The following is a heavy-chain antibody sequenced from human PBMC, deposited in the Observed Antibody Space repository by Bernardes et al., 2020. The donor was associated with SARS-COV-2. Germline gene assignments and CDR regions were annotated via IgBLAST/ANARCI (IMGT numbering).Heavy chain of an antibody. Sequence: GESLKISCKGSGYSFTSYWISWVRQMPGKGLEWMGRIDPSDSYTNYSPSFQAHVTISADKSISTAYLQWSSLKASDTAMYYCARHSGSALYYGSASLGYWGQGTLVTVSS. CDR2: IDPSDSYT. CDR3: ARHSGSALYYGSASLGY. CDR1: GYSFTSYW. V-gene: IGHV5-10-1*01. D-gene: IGHD3-10*01. J-gene: IGHJ4*02.